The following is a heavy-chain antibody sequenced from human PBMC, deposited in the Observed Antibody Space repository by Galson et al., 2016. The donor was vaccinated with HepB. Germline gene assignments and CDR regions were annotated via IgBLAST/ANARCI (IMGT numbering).Heavy chain of an antibody. CDR3: AKGNEESNSGSSWYNWFDP. D-gene: IGHD6-13*01. J-gene: IGHJ5*02. Sequence: SLRLSCAASGFIFSNYAMSWVRQVPGKGLEWVSAISGSGGSTHYADSVKGRFTLSRDNSKNTLYLQMNSLRAEDTAVYYCAKGNEESNSGSSWYNWFDPWGQGTLVTVSS. CDR1: GFIFSNYA. CDR2: ISGSGGST. V-gene: IGHV3-23*01.